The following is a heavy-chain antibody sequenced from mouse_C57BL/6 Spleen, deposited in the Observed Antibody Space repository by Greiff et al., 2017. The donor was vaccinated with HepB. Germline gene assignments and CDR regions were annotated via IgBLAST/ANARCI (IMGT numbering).Heavy chain of an antibody. V-gene: IGHV14-3*01. CDR1: GFNIKNTY. CDR2: IGPANGNT. J-gene: IGHJ4*01. D-gene: IGHD1-1*01. CDR3: ARSYYGSGSYAMDY. Sequence: VQLQQSVAELVRPGASLKLSCTASGFNIKNTYMPWVQQSPEQGLEWIGSIGPANGNTNYAPNFQGQATITADTSSNTAYLQLSSLTSEDTTIYYCARSYYGSGSYAMDYWGQGTSVTVSS.